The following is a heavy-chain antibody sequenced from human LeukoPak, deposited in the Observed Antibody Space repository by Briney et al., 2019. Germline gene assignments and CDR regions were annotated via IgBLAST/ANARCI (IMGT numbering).Heavy chain of an antibody. CDR1: GFTFSSSW. Sequence: GGSLRLSCAASGFTFSSSWMHWVRQAPGKGLVWVSHMKSDGSSTTYADSVKGRFTISRDNAKNSLYLQMNSLRVEDTAVYYCATTLTRDSSGSYGALDYWGQGTLVTVSS. J-gene: IGHJ4*02. V-gene: IGHV3-74*01. D-gene: IGHD6-19*01. CDR2: MKSDGSST. CDR3: ATTLTRDSSGSYGALDY.